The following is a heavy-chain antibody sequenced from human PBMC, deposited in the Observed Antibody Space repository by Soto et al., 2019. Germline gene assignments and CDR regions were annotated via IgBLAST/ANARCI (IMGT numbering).Heavy chain of an antibody. J-gene: IGHJ4*02. CDR1: GDSVSSNSAA. CDR2: TYYRSKWYN. D-gene: IGHD3-3*01. V-gene: IGHV6-1*01. CDR3: ARQTEGPRWSGTLDC. Sequence: SQTLSLTCAISGDSVSSNSAAWNWIRQSPSRGLEWLGRTYYRSKWYNDYAVSVKSRITINPATSKSKFSLQLNSVTPEDTAVYYCARQTEGPRWSGTLDCWGQGTLVTVSS.